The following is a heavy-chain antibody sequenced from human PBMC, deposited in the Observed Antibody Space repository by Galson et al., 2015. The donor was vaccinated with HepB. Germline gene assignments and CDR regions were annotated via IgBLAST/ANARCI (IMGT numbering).Heavy chain of an antibody. J-gene: IGHJ6*02. CDR1: GYSFTSYW. Sequence: QSGAEVKKPGESLKISCKGSGYSFTSYWIGWVRQMPGKGLEWMGIIYPGDSDTRYSPSFQGKVTISADKSISTAYLQWSSLKASDTAMYYCARQGRYCSSTSCYYYYYGMDVWGQGTTVTVSS. CDR2: IYPGDSDT. CDR3: ARQGRYCSSTSCYYYYYGMDV. D-gene: IGHD2-2*01. V-gene: IGHV5-51*01.